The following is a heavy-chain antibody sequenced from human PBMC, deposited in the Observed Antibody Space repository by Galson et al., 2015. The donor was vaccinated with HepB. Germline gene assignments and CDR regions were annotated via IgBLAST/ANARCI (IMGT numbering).Heavy chain of an antibody. CDR1: GYTFTGYY. D-gene: IGHD3-9*01. CDR2: INPNSGGT. CDR3: ARGYDILTGYYHADFDY. J-gene: IGHJ4*02. Sequence: SVKVSCKASGYTFTGYYMHWVRQAPGQGLEWMGWINPNSGGTNYAQKFQGWVTMTRDTSISTAYMELSRLRSDDTAVYYCARGYDILTGYYHADFDYWGQGTLVTVSS. V-gene: IGHV1-2*04.